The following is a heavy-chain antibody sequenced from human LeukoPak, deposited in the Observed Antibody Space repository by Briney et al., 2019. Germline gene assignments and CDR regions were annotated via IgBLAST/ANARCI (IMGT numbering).Heavy chain of an antibody. V-gene: IGHV4-30-4*08. CDR1: GGSIISSDYY. CDR3: ARAGVVPAAINRAFDI. Sequence: SQTLSLTCIVSGGSIISSDYYWRWLRQPPGTGVEWVGYIYHNGDTYYNPSLKSRVSISVDTSKNQFSLKLSSVTAADTAVYYCARAGVVPAAINRAFDIWGQGSVVTVSS. J-gene: IGHJ3*02. D-gene: IGHD2-2*02. CDR2: IYHNGDT.